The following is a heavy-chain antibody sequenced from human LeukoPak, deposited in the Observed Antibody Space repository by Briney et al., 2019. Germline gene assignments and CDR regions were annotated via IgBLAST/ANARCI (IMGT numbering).Heavy chain of an antibody. J-gene: IGHJ4*02. CDR1: GFTFSSYW. Sequence: GGSLRLSCAASGFTFSSYWMQWVRQAPGKGLVWVSRINSDGSSTSYADSVKGRFTISRDNAKNTLYLQMNSLRAEDTAVYYCARGGDYGGNSGFDYWGQGTLVTVSS. CDR2: INSDGSST. D-gene: IGHD4-23*01. CDR3: ARGGDYGGNSGFDY. V-gene: IGHV3-74*01.